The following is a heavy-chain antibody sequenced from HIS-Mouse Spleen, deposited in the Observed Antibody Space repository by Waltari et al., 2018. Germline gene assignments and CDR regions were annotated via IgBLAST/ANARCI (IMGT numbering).Heavy chain of an antibody. D-gene: IGHD1-26*01. CDR1: GFTFISYA. V-gene: IGHV3-64*01. CDR2: ISSNGGST. J-gene: IGHJ4*02. Sequence: EVQLVESGGGLVQPGGSLRLSCAASGFTFISYAMHWVRQAPGKGLEYVSAISSNGGSTYYANSVKGRFTISRDNSKNTLYLQMGSLRAEDMAVYYCAREHQYSGSYYDYWGQGTLVTVSS. CDR3: AREHQYSGSYYDY.